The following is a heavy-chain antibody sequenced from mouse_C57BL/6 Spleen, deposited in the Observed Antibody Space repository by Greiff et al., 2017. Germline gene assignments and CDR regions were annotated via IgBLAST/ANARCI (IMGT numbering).Heavy chain of an antibody. CDR1: GFTFSDYG. J-gene: IGHJ4*01. Sequence: QLVESGGGLVKPGGSLKLYCAASGFTFSDYGMHWVRQAPEKGLEWVAYISSGSSTIYYADTVKGRFTISRDNAKNTLFLQMTSLRSEDTAIYYCAKPLNYYGSSYYYAMYYWGQGTSVTVSS. V-gene: IGHV5-17*01. CDR3: AKPLNYYGSSYYYAMYY. CDR2: ISSGSSTI. D-gene: IGHD1-1*01.